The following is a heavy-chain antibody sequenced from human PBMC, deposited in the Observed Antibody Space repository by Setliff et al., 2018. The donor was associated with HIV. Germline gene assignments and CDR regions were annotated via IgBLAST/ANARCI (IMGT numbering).Heavy chain of an antibody. CDR1: GYTFTGYY. Sequence: VASVKVSCKASGYTFTGYYMHWVRQAPGQGLEWMGWINPNSGGTTYAQKFQGRVTMTRDTSISTAYMELSRLRSDDTAVYYCASEEINGSSGGFDYWGQGTLVTVSS. J-gene: IGHJ4*02. D-gene: IGHD6-19*01. V-gene: IGHV1-2*02. CDR2: INPNSGGT. CDR3: ASEEINGSSGGFDY.